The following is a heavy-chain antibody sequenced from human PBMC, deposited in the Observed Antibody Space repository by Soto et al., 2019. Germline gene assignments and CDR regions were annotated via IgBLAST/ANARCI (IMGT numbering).Heavy chain of an antibody. CDR3: ARDAPSCVCDTCFEC. J-gene: IGHJ4*02. CDR1: GFTFSSYS. CDR2: ISRSSSTI. V-gene: IGHV3-48*02. Sequence: EVQLMESGGGLVQPGGSLRLSCAASGFTFSSYSMHWVRQAPGKGLEGVSYISRSSSTIYYADSVKGRFTISRDNSKKSLSLQMNILRDEDTAVYYCARDAPSCVCDTCFECWGQGTLVTVSS. D-gene: IGHD2-21*01.